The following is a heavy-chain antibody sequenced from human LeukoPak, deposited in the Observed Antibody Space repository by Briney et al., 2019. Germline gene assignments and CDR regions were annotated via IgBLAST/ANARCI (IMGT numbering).Heavy chain of an antibody. CDR3: ARPPSGDSSGHDNWFDP. V-gene: IGHV4-39*01. CDR1: GGSISSSSYY. Sequence: SETLSPTCTVSGGSISSSSYYWGWIRQPPGKGLEWIGSIYYSGSTYYNPPLKSRVTISVDTSKNQFSLKLSSVTAADTAVYYCARPPSGDSSGHDNWFDPWGQGTLVTVSS. J-gene: IGHJ5*02. CDR2: IYYSGST. D-gene: IGHD3-22*01.